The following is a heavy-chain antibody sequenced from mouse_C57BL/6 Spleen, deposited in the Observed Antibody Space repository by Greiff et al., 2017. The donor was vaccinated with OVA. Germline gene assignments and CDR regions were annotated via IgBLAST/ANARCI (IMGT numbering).Heavy chain of an antibody. V-gene: IGHV1-82*01. J-gene: IGHJ2*01. CDR1: GYAFSSSW. D-gene: IGHD2-4*01. Sequence: QVQLQQSGPELVKPGASVKISCKASGYAFSSSWMNWVKQRPGKGLEWIGRIYPGDGDTNYNGKFKGKATLTADKSSSTAYMQLSSLTSEDSAVYFCAILYYDYDYFDYWGQGTTLTVSS. CDR2: IYPGDGDT. CDR3: AILYYDYDYFDY.